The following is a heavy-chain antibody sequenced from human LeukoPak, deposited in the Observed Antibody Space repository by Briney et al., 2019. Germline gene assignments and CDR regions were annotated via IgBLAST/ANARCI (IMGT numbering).Heavy chain of an antibody. J-gene: IGHJ6*03. Sequence: SETLSLTCTVSGGSISSYYWSWIRQPAGKGLEWIGRIYTSGSTNYNPSLKSRVTMSVDTSKKQVSLKVSSVTAADTAVYYCARGGYYYMDVWGKGTTVTVSS. V-gene: IGHV4-4*07. CDR1: GGSISSYY. CDR3: ARGGYYYMDV. CDR2: IYTSGST.